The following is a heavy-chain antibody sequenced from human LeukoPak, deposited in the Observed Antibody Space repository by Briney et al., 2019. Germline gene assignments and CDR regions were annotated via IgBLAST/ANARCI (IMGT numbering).Heavy chain of an antibody. V-gene: IGHV1-8*03. CDR1: GYTFTSYD. D-gene: IGHD6-19*01. J-gene: IGHJ4*02. CDR2: MNPNSGNT. CDR3: ASRSGWYDGHDY. Sequence: ASVKVSCKASGYTFTSYDINWVRQATGQGLEWRGWMNPNSGNTGYAQKFQGRVTITRNTSISTAYMELSSLRSEDTAVYYCASRSGWYDGHDYWGQGTLVTVSS.